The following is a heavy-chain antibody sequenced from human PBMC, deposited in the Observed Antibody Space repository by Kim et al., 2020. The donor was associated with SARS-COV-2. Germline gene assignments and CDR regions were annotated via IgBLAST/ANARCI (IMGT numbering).Heavy chain of an antibody. V-gene: IGHV3-7*01. Sequence: GGSLRLSCAASGLTFSSYWMSWVRQAPGKGLEWVANIKQDGSEKYYVDSVKGRFTISRDNAKNSVYLQMNSLRAEDKAVYYCARVFHGGFDHWGQGTLVTVSS. D-gene: IGHD3-16*01. CDR2: IKQDGSEK. CDR3: ARVFHGGFDH. CDR1: GLTFSSYW. J-gene: IGHJ4*02.